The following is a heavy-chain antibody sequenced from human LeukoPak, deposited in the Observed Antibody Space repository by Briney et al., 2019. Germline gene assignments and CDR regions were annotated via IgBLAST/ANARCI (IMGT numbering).Heavy chain of an antibody. J-gene: IGHJ4*02. CDR2: IYHSGST. D-gene: IGHD3-22*01. CDR1: GGSISSGGYS. V-gene: IGHV4-30-2*01. Sequence: SQTLSLTCAVSGGSISSGGYSWSWIRQPPGKGLEWIGYIYHSGSTYYSPSLKSRVTISVDRSKNQFSLKLSSVTAADTAVYYCARESYDSSPGYFDYWGQGTLVTVSS. CDR3: ARESYDSSPGYFDY.